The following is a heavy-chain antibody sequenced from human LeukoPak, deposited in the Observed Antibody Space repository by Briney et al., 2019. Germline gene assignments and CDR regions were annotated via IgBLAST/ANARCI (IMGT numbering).Heavy chain of an antibody. D-gene: IGHD6-13*01. Sequence: GGSLRLSCAASGFTFSSYAMTWVRQAPGKGLEWVANIKQDGSEKYYVDSVKGRFTISRDNAKNSLYLQMNSLRAEDTAVYYCARDIWSSSWYWFDPWGQGTLVTVSS. J-gene: IGHJ5*02. V-gene: IGHV3-7*03. CDR1: GFTFSSYA. CDR2: IKQDGSEK. CDR3: ARDIWSSSWYWFDP.